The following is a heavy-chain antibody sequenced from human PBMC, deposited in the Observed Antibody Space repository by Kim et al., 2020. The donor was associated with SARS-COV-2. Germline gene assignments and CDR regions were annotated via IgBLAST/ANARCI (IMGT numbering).Heavy chain of an antibody. Sequence: SETLSLTCTVSGGSISSSSYYWGWIRQPPGKGLEWIGSIYYSGSTYYNPSLKSRVTISVDTSKNQFSLKLSSVTAADTAVYYCARDLRGVDELYYYYGMDVWGQGTTVTVSS. D-gene: IGHD3-3*01. CDR3: ARDLRGVDELYYYYGMDV. CDR1: GGSISSSSYY. V-gene: IGHV4-39*07. CDR2: IYYSGST. J-gene: IGHJ6*02.